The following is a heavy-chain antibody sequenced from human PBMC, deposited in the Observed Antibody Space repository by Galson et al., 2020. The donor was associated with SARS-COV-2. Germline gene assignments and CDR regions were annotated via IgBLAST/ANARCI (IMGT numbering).Heavy chain of an antibody. CDR1: GGSISSYY. Sequence: SQTLSLTCTVSGGSISSYYWSRIRQPAGKGLDWCGRIYSSGSTNHNPSLKSRVTMSVDTSKNQFSLKLSSVAAADTAVYYCARRMGRDDYTFNYWGQGTLVTVSS. D-gene: IGHD4-4*01. CDR2: IYSSGST. CDR3: ARRMGRDDYTFNY. J-gene: IGHJ4*02. V-gene: IGHV4-4*07.